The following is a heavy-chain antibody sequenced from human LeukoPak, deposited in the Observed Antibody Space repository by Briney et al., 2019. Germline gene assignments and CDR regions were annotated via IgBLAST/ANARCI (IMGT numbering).Heavy chain of an antibody. J-gene: IGHJ4*02. CDR2: INPNSGGT. CDR3: ARDISKVGASLQNY. CDR1: GYTFTGYY. D-gene: IGHD1-26*01. V-gene: IGHV1-2*02. Sequence: WASVKVSCKASGYTFTGYYMHWVRQAPGQGLEWMGWINPNSGGTNYAQKFQGRVTMTRDTSISTAYMELSRLRSDDTAVYFCARDISKVGASLQNYWGQGTLVTVSS.